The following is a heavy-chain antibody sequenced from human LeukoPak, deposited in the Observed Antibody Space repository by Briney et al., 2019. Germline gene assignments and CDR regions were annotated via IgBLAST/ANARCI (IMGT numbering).Heavy chain of an antibody. CDR2: ISHSGTT. Sequence: SETLSLTCTVSGGSMNNNNYFWDWDWVRQPPGKGLEWIGSISHSGTTLFNPSLMSRVTISKDTSKNQFSLKVTSVTAADTAVYFCARERPMTTGSYFDLWGQGFLVTVSS. D-gene: IGHD4-11*01. CDR3: ARERPMTTGSYFDL. J-gene: IGHJ4*02. V-gene: IGHV4-39*07. CDR1: GGSMNNNNYFWD.